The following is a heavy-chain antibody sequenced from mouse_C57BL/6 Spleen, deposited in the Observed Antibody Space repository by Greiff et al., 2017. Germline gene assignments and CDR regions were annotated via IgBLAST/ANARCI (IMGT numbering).Heavy chain of an antibody. CDR3: ARSPYGNPSMDY. Sequence: QVQLQQPGAELVKPGASVKLSCKASGYTFTSYWMQWVKQRPGQGLEWIGEIDPSDSYTNYNQKFKGKATLTVDTSSSTAYMQLSSLTSEDSAVYYCARSPYGNPSMDYWGQGTSVTVSS. CDR1: GYTFTSYW. V-gene: IGHV1-50*01. D-gene: IGHD2-1*01. J-gene: IGHJ4*01. CDR2: IDPSDSYT.